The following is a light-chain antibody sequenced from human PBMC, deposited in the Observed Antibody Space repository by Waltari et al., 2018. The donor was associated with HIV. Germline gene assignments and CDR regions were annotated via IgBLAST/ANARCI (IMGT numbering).Light chain of an antibody. J-gene: IGLJ2*01. Sequence: QSVLTQPPSASGTPGQRVTISCSGSSSNIGSNTVNWYQQLPGTAPKLLIYSNNQRPSGVPDRFYGSKSGTSASLAINGLQSEDEADYYCAAWDDSLNGRVFGGGTKLTVL. V-gene: IGLV1-44*01. CDR3: AAWDDSLNGRV. CDR2: SNN. CDR1: SSNIGSNT.